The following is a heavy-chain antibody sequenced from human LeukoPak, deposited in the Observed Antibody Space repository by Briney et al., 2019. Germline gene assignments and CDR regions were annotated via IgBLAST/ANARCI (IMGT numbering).Heavy chain of an antibody. CDR3: ARHVYHGGSWHRGFDY. CDR1: GYSFTTFW. J-gene: IGHJ4*02. Sequence: GESLKISCQGSGYSFTTFWIGWVRQMPGKGLEWMGIIYPGDSDTRYSPSFQGQVTISADKSISTAYLQWSSLKASDTAMYYCARHVYHGGSWHRGFDYWGQGTLVTVSS. V-gene: IGHV5-51*01. D-gene: IGHD2-15*01. CDR2: IYPGDSDT.